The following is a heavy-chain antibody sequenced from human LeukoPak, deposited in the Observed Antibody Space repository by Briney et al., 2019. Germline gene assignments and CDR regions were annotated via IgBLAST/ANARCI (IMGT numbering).Heavy chain of an antibody. CDR1: GFTFSSYV. CDR3: AKGGLRSDWFDS. D-gene: IGHD4-17*01. V-gene: IGHV3-23*01. Sequence: GGSLRLSCAASGFTFSSYVMSWVRQAPGKGLEWVSVISVSGDSTNYADSVKGRFTISRDNSKNTLYMQMNSLRVEDTAVYYCAKGGLRSDWFDSWGQGTLVTVSS. J-gene: IGHJ5*01. CDR2: ISVSGDST.